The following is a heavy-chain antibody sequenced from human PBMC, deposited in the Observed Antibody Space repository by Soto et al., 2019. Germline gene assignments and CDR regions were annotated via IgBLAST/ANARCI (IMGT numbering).Heavy chain of an antibody. CDR3: ARGWGHTSGDLDY. CDR1: GYPFPNYG. Sequence: QVQLVQSGPEVKKPGASVKVSCKASGYPFPNYGLSWVRQAPGQGLEWMGWISVSSGNREFTQKYQDRLIMTTDTSTRTAYMELRSPTSDDTAVYYCARGWGHTSGDLDYWGQGTLVIVSS. D-gene: IGHD6-19*01. J-gene: IGHJ4*02. CDR2: ISVSSGNR. V-gene: IGHV1-18*04.